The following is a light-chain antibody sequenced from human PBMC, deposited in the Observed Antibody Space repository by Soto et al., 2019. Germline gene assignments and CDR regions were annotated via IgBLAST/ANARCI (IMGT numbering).Light chain of an antibody. J-gene: IGKJ1*01. CDR2: GAF. CDR1: QGISSW. CDR3: LQHKSYPWT. Sequence: DIQMTQSPSALSASVGDRVTITCRGSQGISSWLAWYQQKPGKAPRLLIYGAFTLQSGVPPRFSGSGSGTEFTLTISSLQPEDFATYFCLQHKSYPWTFGQGTKVEIK. V-gene: IGKV1-5*01.